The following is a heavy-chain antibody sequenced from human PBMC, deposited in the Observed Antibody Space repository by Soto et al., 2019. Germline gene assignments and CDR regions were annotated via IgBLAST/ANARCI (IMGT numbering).Heavy chain of an antibody. CDR1: GFTFSDYA. D-gene: IGHD3-16*01. Sequence: QVQLVESGGGVVQPGWSLRLSCVTSGFTFSDYAMHWVHQAPGKGLEWVAVIRPDGSNRYYADSVKGRFTISRDISKNTLYLQMSSLRADDTAVYFCARVGRPQHLLTGFDNWGQGTLVTVSS. J-gene: IGHJ5*02. CDR3: ARVGRPQHLLTGFDN. CDR2: IRPDGSNR. V-gene: IGHV3-33*01.